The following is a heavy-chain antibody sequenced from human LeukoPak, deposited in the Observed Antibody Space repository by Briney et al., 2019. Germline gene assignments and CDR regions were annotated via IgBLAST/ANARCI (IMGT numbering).Heavy chain of an antibody. J-gene: IGHJ3*02. CDR3: ARRYYYDSSGYYYVGFDDAFDI. V-gene: IGHV5-51*01. Sequence: GESLKISCKGSGYSFTSYWIGWVRQMPGKGLEWMGIIYPGDSDTRYSPSFQGQVTISADKSISTAYLQWSSLRASDTAMYYCARRYYYDSSGYYYVGFDDAFDIWGQGTMVTVSS. CDR2: IYPGDSDT. CDR1: GYSFTSYW. D-gene: IGHD3-22*01.